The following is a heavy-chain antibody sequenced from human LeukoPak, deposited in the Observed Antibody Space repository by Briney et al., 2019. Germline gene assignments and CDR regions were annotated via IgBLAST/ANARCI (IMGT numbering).Heavy chain of an antibody. V-gene: IGHV3-23*01. Sequence: PGGSLRLSCAASGFTLRSYAMSWVRQAPGKGLEWVSAISGSGGSTHYADSVKGRFTISRDNSKNTLYVQMNSLRAEDTAVYYCAKDAYYDFWSGYPPHYWGQGTLVTVSS. D-gene: IGHD3-3*01. J-gene: IGHJ4*02. CDR3: AKDAYYDFWSGYPPHY. CDR1: GFTLRSYA. CDR2: ISGSGGST.